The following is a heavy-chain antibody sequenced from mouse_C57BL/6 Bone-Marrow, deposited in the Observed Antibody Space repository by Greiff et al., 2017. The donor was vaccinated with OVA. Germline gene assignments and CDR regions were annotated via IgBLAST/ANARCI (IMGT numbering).Heavy chain of an antibody. V-gene: IGHV5-4*01. CDR2: ISAGGSYT. CDR3: ARGEITTVVDWYCDV. Sequence: EVHLVESGGGLVKPGGSLKLSCAASGFTFSSYAMSWVRQTPEKRLEWVATISAGGSYTYYPDNVKGRFTITRDNTKNDPYLQMSHLKSEDTAMYYCARGEITTVVDWYCDVWGTGTTVTVSS. CDR1: GFTFSSYA. D-gene: IGHD1-1*01. J-gene: IGHJ1*03.